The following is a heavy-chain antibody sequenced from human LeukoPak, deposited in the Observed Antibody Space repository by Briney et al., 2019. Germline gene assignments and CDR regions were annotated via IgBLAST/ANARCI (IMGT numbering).Heavy chain of an antibody. J-gene: IGHJ6*03. V-gene: IGHV3-20*04. D-gene: IGHD4-23*01. Sequence: RPGGSLRLSCAASGFTFDDYGMSWVRQAPGKGLEWVSGINWNGGSAGYADSVKGRFTISRDNVKNSLFLQMNSLRAEDTALYYCARDGDTVLTRGYYYYMDVWGKGTTVTVSS. CDR3: ARDGDTVLTRGYYYYMDV. CDR2: INWNGGSA. CDR1: GFTFDDYG.